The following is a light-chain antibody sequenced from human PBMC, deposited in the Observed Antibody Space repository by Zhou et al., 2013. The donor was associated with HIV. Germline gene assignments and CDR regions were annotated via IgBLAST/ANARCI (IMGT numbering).Light chain of an antibody. V-gene: IGKV1-39*02. CDR2: ETS. CDR3: QYSKSLPLA. Sequence: DIQLTQSPSILSATVGDRVTITCRSSQSISRYVSWYQHRPGKSPRLLMFETSILEGGVPPRFSGSGSGTDFSLVISPLQAEDFATYYCQYSKSLPLAFGGGTTLE. CDR1: QSISRY. J-gene: IGKJ4*01.